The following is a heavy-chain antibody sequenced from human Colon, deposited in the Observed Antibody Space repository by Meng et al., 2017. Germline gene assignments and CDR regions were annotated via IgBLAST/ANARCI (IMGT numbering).Heavy chain of an antibody. CDR1: GGSLSSYY. CDR2: IYTNEGT. Sequence: SETLSLTCTVSGGSLSSYYWSWIRQSAGKGLEWIGHIYTNEGTKYNPSLKSRVTISLDTPKNQFSLTLNSVTAADTAVYYCGRFSYYYAFDVWGQGTTVTVSS. V-gene: IGHV4-4*07. J-gene: IGHJ6*02. CDR3: GRFSYYYAFDV.